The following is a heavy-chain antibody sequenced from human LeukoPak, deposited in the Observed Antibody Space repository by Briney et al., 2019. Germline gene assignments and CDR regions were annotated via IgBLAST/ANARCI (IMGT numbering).Heavy chain of an antibody. J-gene: IGHJ4*02. CDR3: AKDLNYGFVY. CDR1: GFIFRTYA. Sequence: PGGSLRLSCAASGFIFRTYAMSWVRQAPGKGLEWVSALSGSGDKTFYADSVRGRFTISRDNSKNTLYLQMNSLRAEDTAVYYCAKDLNYGFVYWGQGTLVTVSS. CDR2: LSGSGDKT. V-gene: IGHV3-23*01. D-gene: IGHD4-11*01.